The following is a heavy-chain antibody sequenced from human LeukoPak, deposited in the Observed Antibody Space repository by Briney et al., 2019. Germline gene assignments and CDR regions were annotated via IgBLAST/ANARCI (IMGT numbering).Heavy chain of an antibody. D-gene: IGHD6-13*01. Sequence: SETLSLTCTVSGGSINTGSSFWGWIRQPPGTGLEWIGSMFYTGTTTTYYNPSLKSRVTISVDTSKNQFSLKLSSVTAADTAVYYCASSPGAAATIDYWGQGTLVTVSS. CDR1: GGSINTGSSF. CDR2: MFYTGTTTT. J-gene: IGHJ4*02. CDR3: ASSPGAAATIDY. V-gene: IGHV4-39*01.